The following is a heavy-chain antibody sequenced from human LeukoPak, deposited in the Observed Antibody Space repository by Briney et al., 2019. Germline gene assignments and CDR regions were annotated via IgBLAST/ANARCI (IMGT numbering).Heavy chain of an antibody. CDR1: GFTFSDYA. CDR2: ISGSGVMT. J-gene: IGHJ4*02. V-gene: IGHV3-23*01. Sequence: PGGSLRLSCAASGFTFSDYAMTWVRQAPGKGLEWVATISGSGVMTYYADSVKGRCTVSGDNSKNTLYLQMSSLTAADTAVYYCAKDRSIGTYYTFDHWGQGTLVTVSS. CDR3: AKDRSIGTYYTFDH. D-gene: IGHD1-26*01.